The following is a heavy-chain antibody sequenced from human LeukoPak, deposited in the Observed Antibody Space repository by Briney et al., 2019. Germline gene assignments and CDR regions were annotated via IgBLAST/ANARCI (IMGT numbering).Heavy chain of an antibody. V-gene: IGHV1-18*04. J-gene: IGHJ4*02. CDR3: GRSMDSSTSRLIEY. D-gene: IGHD6-6*01. Sequence: ASVKVSCKASGYTFTSYYMHWVRQAPGQGLEWMGWISVYKGNTNYAQKLQGRVTMTTDTSTSTVYMELRSLRSDDTAVYYCGRSMDSSTSRLIEYWGQGTLVTVSS. CDR2: ISVYKGNT. CDR1: GYTFTSYY.